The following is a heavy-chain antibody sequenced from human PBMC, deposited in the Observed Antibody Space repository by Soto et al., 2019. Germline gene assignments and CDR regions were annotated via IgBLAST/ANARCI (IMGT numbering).Heavy chain of an antibody. V-gene: IGHV3-13*04. CDR2: IGTSGDT. D-gene: IGHD1-26*01. J-gene: IGHJ5*02. CDR1: GFTFSRYD. CDR3: ARGELGFDH. Sequence: EVQVVESGGGLVQPGGSLRLSCAASGFTFSRYDMHWVRQATGRGLEWVSGIGTSGDTYYAGAVKGRFTISRENAKNSVYLQRNSLRAGDTAVYYCARGELGFDHWGQGTLVAVSS.